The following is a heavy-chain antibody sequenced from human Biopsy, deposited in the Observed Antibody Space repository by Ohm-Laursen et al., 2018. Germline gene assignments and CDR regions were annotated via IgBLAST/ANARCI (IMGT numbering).Heavy chain of an antibody. J-gene: IGHJ3*02. CDR2: ISSSGGTI. CDR3: ARGTRTSWRRAFDI. V-gene: IGHV3-48*03. D-gene: IGHD1-1*01. CDR1: GFTLSTYD. Sequence: SLRLSCTASGFTLSTYDMNWVRQTPGKGLEWVSYISSSGGTIYYAESLKGRFTISKDNGKISLYLQMNSLRAEDTAVYYCARGTRTSWRRAFDIWGRGTMVTVSS.